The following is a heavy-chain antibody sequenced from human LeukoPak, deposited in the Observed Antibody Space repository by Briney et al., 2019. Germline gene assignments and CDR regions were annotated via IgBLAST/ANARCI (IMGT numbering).Heavy chain of an antibody. CDR3: ARDFRLVGARGGTPWFDP. V-gene: IGHV3-30*03. J-gene: IGHJ5*02. CDR1: GFTFSSYG. D-gene: IGHD1-26*01. Sequence: GGSLRLSCAASGFTFSSYGMHWVRQAPGKGLEWVAVISYDGSNKYYADSVKGRFTISRDNPKNTLYLQMNSLRAEDTAVYYCARDFRLVGARGGTPWFDPWGQGTLVTVSS. CDR2: ISYDGSNK.